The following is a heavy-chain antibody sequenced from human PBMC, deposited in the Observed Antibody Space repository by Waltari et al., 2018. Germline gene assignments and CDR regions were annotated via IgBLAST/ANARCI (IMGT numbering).Heavy chain of an antibody. D-gene: IGHD3-9*01. Sequence: QVHLQQWGAGLLKPSETLSLTCGVYSGSLTGYHWNWIRQAPGKGLEWIGDITQSGNTDYNPSLESRVTISADTSKNQFSLHLTSVTAADTAVYYCARGHPFTIVSPRYYYYYYMDVWDKGTAVSVSS. V-gene: IGHV4-34*01. J-gene: IGHJ6*03. CDR2: ITQSGNT. CDR3: ARGHPFTIVSPRYYYYYYMDV. CDR1: SGSLTGYH.